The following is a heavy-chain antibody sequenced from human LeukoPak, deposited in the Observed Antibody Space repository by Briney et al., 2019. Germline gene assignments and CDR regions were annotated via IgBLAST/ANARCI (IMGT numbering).Heavy chain of an antibody. D-gene: IGHD2-2*01. CDR2: INHSGKT. Sequence: SETLSLTCAVHGGSFRDYYWNWIRRPPGRGLEWIGEINHSGKTNYNPSLKSRITISVNASKRHFSLKLRSVTAADTAVYFCARGFLLVHQDIVSWGQGTLVTVSS. CDR3: ARGFLLVHQDIVS. V-gene: IGHV4-34*01. J-gene: IGHJ4*02. CDR1: GGSFRDYY.